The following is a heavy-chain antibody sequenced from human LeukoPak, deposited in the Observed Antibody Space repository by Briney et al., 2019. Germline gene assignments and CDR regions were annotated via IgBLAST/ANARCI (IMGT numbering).Heavy chain of an antibody. CDR2: IDPNSGGT. CDR3: ARGRGTTMVRGVITNYFDL. V-gene: IGHV1-2*02. J-gene: IGHJ2*01. D-gene: IGHD3-10*01. Sequence: GASVKVSCRASGYTFTAHYIHWVRQAPGQGLEWMGWIDPNSGGTNYAQKFLGSVTMTEDTSINTAFMELSRLRSDDTAIYYCARGRGTTMVRGVITNYFDLWGRGSLVTVSS. CDR1: GYTFTAHY.